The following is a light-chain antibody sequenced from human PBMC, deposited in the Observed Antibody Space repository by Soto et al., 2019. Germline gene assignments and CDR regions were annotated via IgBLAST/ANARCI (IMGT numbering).Light chain of an antibody. J-gene: IGLJ1*01. V-gene: IGLV3-21*02. CDR1: KIEGKS. CDR2: DAS. CDR3: QVMDSSSDPLDV. Sequence: SYHPSPPPGVSVAPGQTAWIPWGGGKIEGKSVNWYQQKPGQDPVLAVYDASDRPSGRPERFTGSNSGNTATRPISRGEARDEPDYYCQVMDSSSDPLDVLGTATNVTV.